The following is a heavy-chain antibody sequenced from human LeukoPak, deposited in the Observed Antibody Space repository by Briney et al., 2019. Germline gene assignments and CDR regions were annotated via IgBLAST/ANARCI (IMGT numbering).Heavy chain of an antibody. CDR1: GGPFSNYY. V-gene: IGHV4-34*01. D-gene: IGHD1-1*01. CDR3: ARDLSGGTFDY. Sequence: SETLSLTCAVYGGPFSNYYWSWIRQPPEKGLEWIGEINDSGTINYNPSLMSRVTISVDKSKNQFSLKLSSVTAADTAVYYCARDLSGGTFDYWGQGTLVTVSS. CDR2: INDSGTI. J-gene: IGHJ4*02.